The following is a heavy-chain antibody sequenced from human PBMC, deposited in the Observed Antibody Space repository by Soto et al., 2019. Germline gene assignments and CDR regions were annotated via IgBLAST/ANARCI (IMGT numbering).Heavy chain of an antibody. CDR1: GFTFSGFG. J-gene: IGHJ4*02. CDR3: AFGNLSYYFDF. V-gene: IGHV3-33*01. CDR2: IWYDGSDK. Sequence: GGSLRLSCAASGFTFSGFGIHWLRQAPGKGLEWVAIIWYDGSDKYYADSVKGRFTISRDNSKNTLYLQMNSLRAEDTAVYHCAFGNLSYYFDFWGQGTPVTVSS. D-gene: IGHD3-16*01.